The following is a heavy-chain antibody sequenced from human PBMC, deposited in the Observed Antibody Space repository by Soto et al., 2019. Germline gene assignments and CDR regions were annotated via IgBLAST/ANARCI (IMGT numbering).Heavy chain of an antibody. CDR1: GASFTSNNW. J-gene: IGHJ4*02. D-gene: IGHD1-7*01. CDR3: ASRDPGTSVDY. Sequence: ETLSVTCSVSGASFTSNNWWTWVRQPPGQGLEWIVEIYRTGSTNYNPSLKSRVTISLDKSENQFSLKVTSLTAEDTAVYYCASRDPGTSVDYWGQGTLVTVSS. CDR2: IYRTGST. V-gene: IGHV4-4*02.